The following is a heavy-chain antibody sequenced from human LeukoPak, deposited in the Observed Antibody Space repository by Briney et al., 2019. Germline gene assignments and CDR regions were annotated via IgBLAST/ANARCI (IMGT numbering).Heavy chain of an antibody. Sequence: PGGSLRLSCAASGFIFDDYGMSWVGQAPGKGLEWVSGINWNGGSTGYADSVKGRFTISRDNAKNSLYLQMNSLRAEDTALYYCVRDYCGSGSYYNPAYWGQGTLVTVSS. CDR1: GFIFDDYG. D-gene: IGHD3-10*01. CDR2: INWNGGST. CDR3: VRDYCGSGSYYNPAY. J-gene: IGHJ4*02. V-gene: IGHV3-20*04.